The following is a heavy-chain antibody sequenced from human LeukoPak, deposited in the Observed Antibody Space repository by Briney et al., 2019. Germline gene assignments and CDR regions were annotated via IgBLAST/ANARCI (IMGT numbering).Heavy chain of an antibody. Sequence: GGSLRLSCAASGFIFSSGGMNWVRQAPGKGLEWVSSISGGSDYIYYADSVKGRFTISRDNAKSSLYLQMESLRAEDTAVYYCAKDSMTTVTTYAFDIWGQGTMVTVSS. CDR2: ISGGSDYI. CDR1: GFIFSSGG. V-gene: IGHV3-21*01. CDR3: AKDSMTTVTTYAFDI. J-gene: IGHJ3*02. D-gene: IGHD4-17*01.